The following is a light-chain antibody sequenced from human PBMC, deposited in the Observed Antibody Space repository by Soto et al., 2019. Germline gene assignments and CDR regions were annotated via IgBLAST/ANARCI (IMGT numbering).Light chain of an antibody. CDR2: DAS. J-gene: IGKJ5*01. CDR1: QSVSSY. V-gene: IGKV3-11*01. Sequence: EIVLTQSPAILSVSPGDRATLSCRAGQSVSSYLAWYQQKPGQPPRLLIYDASNRATGIPARFSGSGSGTDFTLTISSLEPEDFAVYYCQQRSNWQVTFGQGTRLEIK. CDR3: QQRSNWQVT.